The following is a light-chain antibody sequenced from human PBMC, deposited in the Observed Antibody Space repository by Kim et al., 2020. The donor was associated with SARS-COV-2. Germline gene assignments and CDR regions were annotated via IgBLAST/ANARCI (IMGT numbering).Light chain of an antibody. CDR3: QQYNNWPPWT. J-gene: IGKJ1*01. CDR1: QSVSSN. CDR2: GAS. V-gene: IGKV3-15*01. Sequence: VSPGESATLYCRASQSVSSNLAWYQQKPGQAPRLLIYGASTRATGIPARFSGSGSGTEFTLTISSLQSEDFAVYYCQQYNNWPPWTFGQGTKVDI.